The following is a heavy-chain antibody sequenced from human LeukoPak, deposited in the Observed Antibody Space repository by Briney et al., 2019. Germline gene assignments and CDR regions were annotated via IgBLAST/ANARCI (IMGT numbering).Heavy chain of an antibody. J-gene: IGHJ4*02. D-gene: IGHD4-17*01. CDR2: INGDGSHI. Sequence: PGGSLRLSCVASGFTFSDYWIHWVRQAPGKGLVWVSGINGDGSHINYADCVKGRFTVSRDNAKNTVHLQVNSLRAEDTAVYYCARDLRPSDHWGQGTLVTVSS. CDR1: GFTFSDYW. CDR3: ARDLRPSDH. V-gene: IGHV3-74*01.